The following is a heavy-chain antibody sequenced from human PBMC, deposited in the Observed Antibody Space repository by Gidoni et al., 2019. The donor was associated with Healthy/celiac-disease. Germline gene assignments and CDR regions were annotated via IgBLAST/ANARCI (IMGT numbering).Heavy chain of an antibody. V-gene: IGHV3-64D*09. Sequence: EVQLVESGGGLVQPGGSLRLSCSASGFTFSSYAMHWVRQAPGKGLEYVSAISSNGGSTYYADSVKGRFTISRDNSKNTLYLQMSSLRAEDTAVYYCVKDEGKQWLIWDYWGQGTLVTVSS. CDR1: GFTFSSYA. D-gene: IGHD6-19*01. CDR2: ISSNGGST. CDR3: VKDEGKQWLIWDY. J-gene: IGHJ4*02.